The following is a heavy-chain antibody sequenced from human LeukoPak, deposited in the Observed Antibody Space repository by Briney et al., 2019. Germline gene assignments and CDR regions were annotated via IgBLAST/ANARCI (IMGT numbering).Heavy chain of an antibody. J-gene: IGHJ4*02. CDR3: AGGGGDLYYYDSSGYYTFDY. CDR2: IYTSGST. V-gene: IGHV4-4*07. Sequence: SETLSLTCTVSGGSISSYHWSWIRQPAGKGLEWVGRIYTSGSTNYNPSLKSRVTMSVDTSKNQFSLKLSSVSAADPAVYYWAGGGGDLYYYDSSGYYTFDYWGQGTLVTVSS. D-gene: IGHD3-22*01. CDR1: GGSISSYH.